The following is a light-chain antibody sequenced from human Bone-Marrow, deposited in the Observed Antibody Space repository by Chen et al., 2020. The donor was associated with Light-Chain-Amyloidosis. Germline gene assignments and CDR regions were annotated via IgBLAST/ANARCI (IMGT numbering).Light chain of an antibody. J-gene: IGLJ3*02. Sequence: NFFLTQPHSVSESPGKMVIISCTRSSGSIATNYMQWYQQRPGSSPTTVIYEDDQRPAGVPDRFSGSIDRSSNSASLTISGLKTEDEADYYCQSYQGSSQGVFGGGTKLTVL. CDR2: EDD. CDR1: SGSIATNY. V-gene: IGLV6-57*01. CDR3: QSYQGSSQGV.